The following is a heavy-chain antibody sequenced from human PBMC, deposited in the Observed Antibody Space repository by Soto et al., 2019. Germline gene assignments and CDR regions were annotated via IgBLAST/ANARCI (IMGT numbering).Heavy chain of an antibody. J-gene: IGHJ6*02. Sequence: PSETLSLTCSVSGGSVSSGNYYWSWIRQPPGKGLEWIGYIYYTGSTNYNPSLKSRVTISVDTSKNQFSLTLSSVTAADTAVYYCAKGRYNWNDGDYYYSGMDVWGQGTTVTGSS. V-gene: IGHV4-61*01. CDR2: IYYTGST. CDR1: GGSVSSGNYY. D-gene: IGHD1-1*01. CDR3: AKGRYNWNDGDYYYSGMDV.